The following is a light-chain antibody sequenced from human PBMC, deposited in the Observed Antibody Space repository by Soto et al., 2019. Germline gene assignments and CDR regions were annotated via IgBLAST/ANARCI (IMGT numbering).Light chain of an antibody. CDR2: DIS. V-gene: IGKV3-11*01. CDR3: QQRSHWPRNT. CDR1: QTVSRH. J-gene: IGKJ2*01. Sequence: EIVLTQSPATVSLSPGEIATLSCRTSQTVSRHLAWYQQKPGQAPRLLIYDISNRDTGIPARFSGSGSVTDFTLTISSLEPEDSAVYYCQQRSHWPRNTFGQGTKLEI.